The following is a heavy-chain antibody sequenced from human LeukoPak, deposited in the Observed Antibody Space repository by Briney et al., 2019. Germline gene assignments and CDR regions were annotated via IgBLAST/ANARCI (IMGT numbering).Heavy chain of an antibody. D-gene: IGHD2-15*01. CDR2: INHSGST. J-gene: IGHJ4*02. CDR1: GGSFSGYY. Sequence: SETLSLTCAVYGGSFSGYYWSWIRQPPGKGLEWIGEINHSGSTNYNPSLKSRVTISVDTSKNQFSLKLSSVTAADTAVYHCASPPYSQHSWGQGTLVTVSS. V-gene: IGHV4-34*01. CDR3: ASPPYSQHS.